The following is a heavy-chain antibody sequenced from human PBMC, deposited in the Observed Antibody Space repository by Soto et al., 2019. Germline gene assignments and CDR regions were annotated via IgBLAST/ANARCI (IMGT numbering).Heavy chain of an antibody. Sequence: QVQLVQSGAEVKKPGSPVKVSCKASGGTFSSYIITWVRQAPGQGLEWMGRIIPILDITYYAQRFQGRVIITGGRYTSSACWELSGLRSEDSAVYSGAKSPRPGSVTSSYYGMVVWGRGTTVTVSS. D-gene: IGHD7-27*01. J-gene: IGHJ6*02. CDR1: GGTFSSYI. CDR3: AKSPRPGSVTSSYYGMVV. V-gene: IGHV1-69*02. CDR2: IIPILDIT.